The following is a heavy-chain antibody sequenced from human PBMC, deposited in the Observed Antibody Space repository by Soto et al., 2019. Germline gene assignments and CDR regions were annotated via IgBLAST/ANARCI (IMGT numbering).Heavy chain of an antibody. Sequence: SETLSLTCTVYGGSISSSSSYWGWIRQPPGKGLEWIGSIYYSGSTYYNPSLKSRVTISVDTSKNQFSLKLSFVTAADTVVYYCARPDYGDLYWYFDLWGRGTLVTVSS. D-gene: IGHD4-17*01. CDR3: ARPDYGDLYWYFDL. V-gene: IGHV4-39*01. CDR1: GGSISSSSSY. CDR2: IYYSGST. J-gene: IGHJ2*01.